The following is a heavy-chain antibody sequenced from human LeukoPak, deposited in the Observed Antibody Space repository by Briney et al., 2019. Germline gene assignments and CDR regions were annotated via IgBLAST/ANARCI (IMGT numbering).Heavy chain of an antibody. V-gene: IGHV3-30*18. Sequence: PGRSLRLSCAASGSTFSSYGMHCVSQAPGKGLEWVAFIAEDGSNEKYTDSVKGRFTISRDNSNNTLYLRMNSLRAEDTGVYYCAKDRETTSSGTFDYWGQGTLVTVSS. J-gene: IGHJ4*02. CDR2: IAEDGSNE. CDR3: AKDRETTSSGTFDY. D-gene: IGHD1-1*01. CDR1: GSTFSSYG.